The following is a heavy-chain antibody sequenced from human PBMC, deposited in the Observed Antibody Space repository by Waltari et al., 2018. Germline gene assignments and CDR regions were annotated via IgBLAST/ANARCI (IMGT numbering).Heavy chain of an antibody. CDR3: TRDNGGGWYGHAFDI. CDR1: GFTLSGYW. D-gene: IGHD6-19*01. J-gene: IGHJ3*02. CDR2: FRLDGYGT. V-gene: IGHV3-74*01. Sequence: EVQLVESGGGLVQPGGSLRLSCAASGFTLSGYWMHWVRQAPGKGLVWVSHFRLDGYGTNYADSGKGRFTVAGDNAKNTLYLEMNSLRAEDTAIYYCTRDNGGGWYGHAFDIWGQGTMVTVSS.